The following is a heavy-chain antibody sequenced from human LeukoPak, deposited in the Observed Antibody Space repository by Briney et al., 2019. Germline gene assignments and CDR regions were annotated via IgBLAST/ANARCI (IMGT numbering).Heavy chain of an antibody. Sequence: GGSLRLSCAASGFTFSSYSMNWVRQAPEKGLEWVSSISSSSSYIYYADSVKGRFTISRDNAKNSLYLQMNSLRAEDTAVYYCARISTGTTSPLDYWGQGTLVTVSS. D-gene: IGHD1-7*01. J-gene: IGHJ4*02. CDR2: ISSSSSYI. V-gene: IGHV3-21*01. CDR3: ARISTGTTSPLDY. CDR1: GFTFSSYS.